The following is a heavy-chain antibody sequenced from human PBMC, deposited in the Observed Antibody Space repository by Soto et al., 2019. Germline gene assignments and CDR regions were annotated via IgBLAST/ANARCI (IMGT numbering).Heavy chain of an antibody. CDR2: ISPYNGNT. Sequence: QVQLVQSGAEVKKPGASVKVSCKTSGYTFTSYGISWVRQAPGQGLEWMGWISPYNGNTNYAQKLQGRVTMTTETATRTANKERGSLRSDDRALYYRAKGGRGYNDYWGQGTLVTVSS. V-gene: IGHV1-18*01. CDR1: GYTFTSYG. J-gene: IGHJ4*02. D-gene: IGHD1-1*01. CDR3: AKGGRGYNDY.